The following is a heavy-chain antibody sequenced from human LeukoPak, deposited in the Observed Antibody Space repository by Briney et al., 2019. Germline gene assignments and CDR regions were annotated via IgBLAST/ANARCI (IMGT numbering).Heavy chain of an antibody. CDR1: GGSISSGDYY. CDR3: ARATLDCSSTSCYGIGDWFDP. Sequence: PSQALSLTCTVSGGSISSGDYYWSWIRQPPEKGLEWIGYIYYSGSTYYNPSLKSRVTISVDTSKNQFSLKLSSVTAADTAVYYCARATLDCSSTSCYGIGDWFDPWGQGTLVTVSS. J-gene: IGHJ5*02. V-gene: IGHV4-30-4*08. D-gene: IGHD2-2*01. CDR2: IYYSGST.